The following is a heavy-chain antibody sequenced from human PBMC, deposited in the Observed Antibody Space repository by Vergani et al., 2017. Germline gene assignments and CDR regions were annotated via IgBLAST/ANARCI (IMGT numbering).Heavy chain of an antibody. CDR2: ISGSGHTK. CDR3: AKDNVPGYYDSSGYCDY. J-gene: IGHJ4*02. Sequence: VQVVESGGGLVQPGGSLRLSCAASGFTFSDYYMTWIRQAPGKGLEWISYISGSGHTKYYADSVKGRFAISRDNAKNSLYLQMNNLRVEDTAVYYCAKDNVPGYYDSSGYCDYWGQGTLVTVSS. V-gene: IGHV3-11*04. D-gene: IGHD3-22*01. CDR1: GFTFSDYY.